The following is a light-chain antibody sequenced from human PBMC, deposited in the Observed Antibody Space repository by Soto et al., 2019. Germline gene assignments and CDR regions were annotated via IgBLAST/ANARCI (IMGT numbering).Light chain of an antibody. J-gene: IGKJ4*01. V-gene: IGKV3-20*01. CDR3: QQYVSSPLT. CDR1: QSVASS. Sequence: EIVLMQSPGTLSLSPGERGTLSCRASQSVASSLAWYQQKPGQAPRLLIYDASNRATGIPDRFSGSGSGTDFTLTLSRLEPEDFAVYYCQQYVSSPLTFGGGTKVDI. CDR2: DAS.